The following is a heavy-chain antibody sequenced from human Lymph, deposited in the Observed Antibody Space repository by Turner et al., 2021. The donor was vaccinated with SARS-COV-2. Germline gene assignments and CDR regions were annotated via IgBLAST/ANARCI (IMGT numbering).Heavy chain of an antibody. J-gene: IGHJ4*02. D-gene: IGHD3-3*01. CDR1: GYSITSYW. V-gene: IGHV5-51*01. Sequence: EVQLVQSGAEVTMPGESLKISGKGSGYSITSYWIGWVRRMPGKGLEWMGSIYPSDYGNRYSPTFQSQVAISTDKSISTAYQQWSSLKASDTAMYYCARREWGGSLGHIDYWGQGTLVTVSS. CDR3: ARREWGGSLGHIDY. CDR2: IYPSDYGN.